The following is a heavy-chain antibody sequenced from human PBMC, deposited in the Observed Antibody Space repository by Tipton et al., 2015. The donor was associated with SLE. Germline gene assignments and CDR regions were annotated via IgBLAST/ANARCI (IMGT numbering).Heavy chain of an antibody. CDR3: ARSLDAAALFDY. J-gene: IGHJ4*02. D-gene: IGHD2-2*01. V-gene: IGHV4-30-2*04. Sequence: TISVDTSKNQFSLELSSVTAADTAVYYCARSLDAAALFDYWGQGALVTVSS.